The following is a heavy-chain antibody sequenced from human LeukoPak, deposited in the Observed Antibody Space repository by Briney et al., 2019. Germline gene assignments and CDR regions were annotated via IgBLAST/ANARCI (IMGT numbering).Heavy chain of an antibody. Sequence: SETLSLTCTVSGGSISGYYWSWIRQPPGKGLEWIGYSYYSGSTNYNPSLESRVTISVDTSKNQFSLKLRSVTAADTAVYCCAKYCSTTSCYYLDYWGQGILVTVSS. V-gene: IGHV4-59*08. D-gene: IGHD2-2*01. CDR3: AKYCSTTSCYYLDY. CDR1: GGSISGYY. J-gene: IGHJ4*02. CDR2: SYYSGST.